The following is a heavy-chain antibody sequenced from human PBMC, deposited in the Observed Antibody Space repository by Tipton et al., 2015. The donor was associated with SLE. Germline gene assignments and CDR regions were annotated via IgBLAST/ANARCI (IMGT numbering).Heavy chain of an antibody. V-gene: IGHV4-39*07. D-gene: IGHD1-26*01. Sequence: TLSLTCTVSGGSISTSNYYWGWIRQPPGKGLEWIGSIYSSGTTYINPSLKTRVTMSVDTSKNQFSLKLDSVTAADTAVYFCARAPLVGARHYFYYMDVWGNGTTVTVSS. CDR1: GGSISTSNYY. CDR3: ARAPLVGARHYFYYMDV. J-gene: IGHJ6*03. CDR2: IYSSGTT.